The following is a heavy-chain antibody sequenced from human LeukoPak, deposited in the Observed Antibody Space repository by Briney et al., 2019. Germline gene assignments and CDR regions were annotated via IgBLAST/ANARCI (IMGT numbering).Heavy chain of an antibody. CDR2: ISVYNDNT. D-gene: IGHD4-17*01. Sequence: ASVKVSCKTSGYTFNKYSITRVRQAPGQGLEWMGWISVYNDNTNYAQSLQGRVTMTTDTSTSTAYMELRSLRSDDTAVYYCARGKSVTTLLNWFDPWGQGTLVIVSS. V-gene: IGHV1-18*01. CDR1: GYTFNKYS. CDR3: ARGKSVTTLLNWFDP. J-gene: IGHJ5*02.